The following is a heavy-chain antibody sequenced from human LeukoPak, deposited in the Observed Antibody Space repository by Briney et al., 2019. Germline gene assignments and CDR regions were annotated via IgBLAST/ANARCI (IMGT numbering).Heavy chain of an antibody. V-gene: IGHV1-18*01. CDR1: GYTFTSYG. Sequence: ASVKVSCKASGYTFTSYGISWVRQAPGQGLEWMGWISAYNGNTNYAQKVQGRVTMTTDTSTSTAYMELRSLRSDDTAVYYCARTFYGSGSYFSDYWGQGTPVTVSS. CDR3: ARTFYGSGSYFSDY. J-gene: IGHJ4*02. CDR2: ISAYNGNT. D-gene: IGHD3-10*01.